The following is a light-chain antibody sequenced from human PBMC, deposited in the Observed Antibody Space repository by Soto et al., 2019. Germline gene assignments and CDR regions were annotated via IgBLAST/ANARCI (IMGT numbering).Light chain of an antibody. J-gene: IGKJ4*01. CDR2: GAS. CDR1: QSVSSK. CDR3: QKNKKGLI. V-gene: IGKV3-15*01. Sequence: EIVMTQSPATLSVSPGERATLSCRASQSVSSKLAWYQQKPGQAPRLLIYGASTRATGIPARFSGSGSGTDFTLTFTTLKLEVFAVYYCQKNKKGLIFGGGPRGDIK.